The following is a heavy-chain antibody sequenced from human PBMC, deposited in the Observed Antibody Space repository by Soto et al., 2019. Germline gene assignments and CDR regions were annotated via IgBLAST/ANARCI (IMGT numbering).Heavy chain of an antibody. Sequence: QVQLVQSGAEVKKPGASVKVSCKASGYTFTSYGISWVRQAPGQGLAWMGWISAYNGNTNYAQKRQGRVNMNTATSTSTDDMELGSLRSYDTAVYYCARDGYSTNVTYWGHRTLVTFST. D-gene: IGHD6-13*01. V-gene: IGHV1-18*01. CDR3: ARDGYSTNVTY. CDR1: GYTFTSYG. CDR2: ISAYNGNT. J-gene: IGHJ4*01.